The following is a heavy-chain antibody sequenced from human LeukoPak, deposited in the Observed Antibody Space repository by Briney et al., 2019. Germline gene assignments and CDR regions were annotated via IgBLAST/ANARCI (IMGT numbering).Heavy chain of an antibody. CDR2: ISAYNGNT. CDR1: GYTFTSYG. D-gene: IGHD3-10*01. CDR3: ARDLPQNLYGSGSYYMV. Sequence: GASVKVSCKASGYTFTSYGISWVRQAPGQGLEWMGWISAYNGNTNYAQKLQGRVTMTTDTSTSTAYMELRSLRSDDTAVYYCARDLPQNLYGSGSYYMVWGQGTLVTVSS. J-gene: IGHJ4*02. V-gene: IGHV1-18*01.